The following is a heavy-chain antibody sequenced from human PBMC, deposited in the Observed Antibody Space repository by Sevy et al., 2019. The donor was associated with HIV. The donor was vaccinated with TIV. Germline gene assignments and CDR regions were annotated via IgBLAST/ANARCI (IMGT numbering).Heavy chain of an antibody. V-gene: IGHV3-23*01. CDR2: LSFGCGKI. CDR3: AREGCTRPHDY. J-gene: IGHJ4*02. CDR1: GFAFYDYS. D-gene: IGHD2-8*01. Sequence: GGSLRLSCAASGFAFYDYSMSWIRQAPGKGLEWVATLSFGCGKINYEDSVKGRCTISSDNSKNSFYLQMDNLRVEDTAVYYCAREGCTRPHDYWGQGTRVTVSS.